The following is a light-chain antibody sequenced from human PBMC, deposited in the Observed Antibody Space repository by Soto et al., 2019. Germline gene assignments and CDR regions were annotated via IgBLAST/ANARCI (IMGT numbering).Light chain of an antibody. V-gene: IGKV1-5*03. CDR1: ESISSW. CDR2: EAS. CDR3: QQYEAYPLT. J-gene: IGKJ4*01. Sequence: DIQMTQSPSTLSASVGDRVTITCRASESISSWLAWYQQKPGKAPKLLIYEASSLESGVPSRFSGSGSGTELTLTISSLQPDDFGTYSCQQYEAYPLTFGGGTKVEIK.